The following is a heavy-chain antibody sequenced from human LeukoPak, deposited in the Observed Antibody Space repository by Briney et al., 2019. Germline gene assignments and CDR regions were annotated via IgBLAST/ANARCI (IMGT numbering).Heavy chain of an antibody. CDR2: ISGSGGST. CDR1: GFTVSSYA. V-gene: IGHV3-23*01. Sequence: PGGSLRLSCAASGFTVSSYAMSWVRQAPGKGLEWVSAISGSGGSTYYADSVKGRFTISRDNSKNTLYLQMNSLRAEDTAVYYCAKSVREGSSGYYYALYFDYWGQGTLVTVSS. CDR3: AKSVREGSSGYYYALYFDY. D-gene: IGHD3-22*01. J-gene: IGHJ4*02.